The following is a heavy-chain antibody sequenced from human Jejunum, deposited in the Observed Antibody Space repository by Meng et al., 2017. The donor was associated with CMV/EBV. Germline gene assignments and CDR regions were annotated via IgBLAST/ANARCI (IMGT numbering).Heavy chain of an antibody. Sequence: IFSNFAMNWVRQAPGKGLEWVAAITGSGGATHHADSVGGRFTVSRDNSKNTLYLQMNNLRAEDTAVYYCAKQLIGDDHYYYGLDVWGQGTTVTVSS. CDR1: IFSNFA. CDR2: ITGSGGAT. J-gene: IGHJ6*02. V-gene: IGHV3-23*01. CDR3: AKQLIGDDHYYYGLDV. D-gene: IGHD5-24*01.